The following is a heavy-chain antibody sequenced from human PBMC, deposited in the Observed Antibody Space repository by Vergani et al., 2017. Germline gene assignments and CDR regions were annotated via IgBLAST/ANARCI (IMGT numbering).Heavy chain of an antibody. D-gene: IGHD1-1*01. CDR3: ASLRRFTTGTMGYYYYMDV. CDR2: IFHSGTT. V-gene: IGHV4-4*03. CDR1: GGSITSYNW. Sequence: QVQLQESGPGLVKPPGTLSLTCAVSGGSITSYNWWTWVRQSPGKGLEWIGEIFHSGTTNYNPSLKSRVTISIDTSKNQFSLKLSSVTAADTAVYYCASLRRFTTGTMGYYYYMDVWGKGTTVTVSS. J-gene: IGHJ6*03.